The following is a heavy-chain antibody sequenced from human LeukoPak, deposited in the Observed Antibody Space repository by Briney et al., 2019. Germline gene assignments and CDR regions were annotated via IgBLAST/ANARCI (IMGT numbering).Heavy chain of an antibody. V-gene: IGHV3-30*04. J-gene: IGHJ6*02. D-gene: IGHD3-10*01. Sequence: GGCLRLSCAPSGFTFSSYAMHWVRPAPGKGLGWVAVISYEGSNKYYADSVKGRFTISRDNSKNTLYLQMNSLRAEDTAVYYCAREYGSGSSNYYYYGMDVCGQGTTVTVSS. CDR2: ISYEGSNK. CDR1: GFTFSSYA. CDR3: AREYGSGSSNYYYYGMDV.